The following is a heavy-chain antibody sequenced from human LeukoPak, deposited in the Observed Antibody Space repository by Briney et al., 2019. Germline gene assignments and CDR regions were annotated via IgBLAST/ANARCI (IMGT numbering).Heavy chain of an antibody. D-gene: IGHD3-3*01. Sequence: GASVKVSCKASGYTFTGYYMHWVRQAPGQGLEWMGWINPNSGGTNYAQKFQGRVTMTRDTSISTAYMELSRLRSDDTAVYYCARWEERTSLYDFWSGYGVFDYWGQGTLVTVSS. J-gene: IGHJ4*02. CDR2: INPNSGGT. V-gene: IGHV1-2*02. CDR3: ARWEERTSLYDFWSGYGVFDY. CDR1: GYTFTGYY.